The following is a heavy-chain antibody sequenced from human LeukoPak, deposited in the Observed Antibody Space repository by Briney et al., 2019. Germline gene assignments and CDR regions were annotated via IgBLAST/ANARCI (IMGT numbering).Heavy chain of an antibody. CDR3: ASSQWVVPGSH. CDR2: VHTSGST. J-gene: IGHJ4*02. V-gene: IGHV4-61*02. D-gene: IGHD6-19*01. CDR1: GDSISSGSYY. Sequence: SETQSLTCTVSGDSISSGSYYWSWIRQPAGKGLEWLGRVHTSGSTNYNPSLKSRLTISADTSKNQFSLKLTSVTAADTAVYYCASSQWVVPGSHWGQGALVIVSS.